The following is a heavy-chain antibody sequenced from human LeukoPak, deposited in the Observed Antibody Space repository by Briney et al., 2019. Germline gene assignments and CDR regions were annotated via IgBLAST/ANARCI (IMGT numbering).Heavy chain of an antibody. V-gene: IGHV4-61*02. Sequence: SETLSLTCTVSGGSIGSGSYYWSWIRQPAGKGLEWIGRIYTSGSTNYNPSLKSRVTISVDTSKNQFSLKLSSVTAADTAVYYCARDRGDDYNYYFDYWGQGTLVTVSS. J-gene: IGHJ4*02. D-gene: IGHD5-24*01. CDR3: ARDRGDDYNYYFDY. CDR1: GGSIGSGSYY. CDR2: IYTSGST.